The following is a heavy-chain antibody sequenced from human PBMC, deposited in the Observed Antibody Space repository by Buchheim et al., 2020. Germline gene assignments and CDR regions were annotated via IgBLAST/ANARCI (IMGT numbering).Heavy chain of an antibody. J-gene: IGHJ6*02. CDR1: GYTFTSYD. CDR2: MNPNSGNT. Sequence: QVQLVQSGAEVKKPGASVKVSCKASGYTFTSYDINWVRQATGQGLEWMGWMNPNSGNTGYAQKFQGRVTMTRNNSISTAYMELSSLRSEDTAVYYCARVYYDSLTGYYRPKHYGMDVWGQGTT. D-gene: IGHD3-9*01. CDR3: ARVYYDSLTGYYRPKHYGMDV. V-gene: IGHV1-8*01.